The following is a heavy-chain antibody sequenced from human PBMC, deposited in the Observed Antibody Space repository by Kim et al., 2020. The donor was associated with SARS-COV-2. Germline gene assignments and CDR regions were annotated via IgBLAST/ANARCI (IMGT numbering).Heavy chain of an antibody. CDR2: A. Sequence: ADYGNEFQGRVTITADESTSTAYMELSSLRSEDTAVYYCARELRHYGMDVWGQGTTVTVSS. J-gene: IGHJ6*02. D-gene: IGHD4-17*01. V-gene: IGHV1-69*01. CDR3: ARELRHYGMDV.